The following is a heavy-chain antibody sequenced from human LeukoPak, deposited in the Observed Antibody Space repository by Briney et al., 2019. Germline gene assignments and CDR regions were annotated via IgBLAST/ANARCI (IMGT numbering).Heavy chain of an antibody. CDR3: TTDGVVVVPANRFSWFDP. V-gene: IGHV3-15*01. Sequence: GGSLRLSCSASGFSISNGCMRWLRQAPGMELEWVGRLKSKSESGTTDYGAPMKGKFHNSRDDSKDTLYMQMNNLKTEDTAVYYCTTDGVVVVPANRFSWFDPWGQGTLVTVSS. D-gene: IGHD2-21*02. J-gene: IGHJ5*02. CDR1: GFSISNGC. CDR2: LKSKSESGTT.